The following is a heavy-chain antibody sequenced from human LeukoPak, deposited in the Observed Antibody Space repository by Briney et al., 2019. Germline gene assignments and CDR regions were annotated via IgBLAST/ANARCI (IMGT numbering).Heavy chain of an antibody. CDR2: ISGSGGGT. Sequence: GGSLRLSCAASGFTFSSYAMSWVRQAPGKGLEWVSVISGSGGGTFYADSVKGRFTISRDNSKNTLFLQMNSLRAEDTAVYYCAKDRTGYSYGYFLSPWGQGTLVTVSS. J-gene: IGHJ5*02. V-gene: IGHV3-23*01. CDR3: AKDRTGYSYGYFLSP. D-gene: IGHD5-18*01. CDR1: GFTFSSYA.